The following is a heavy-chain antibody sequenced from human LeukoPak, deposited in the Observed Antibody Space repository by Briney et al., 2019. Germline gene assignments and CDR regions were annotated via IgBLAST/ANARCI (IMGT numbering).Heavy chain of an antibody. Sequence: GESLKISCKGSGDSFTSYWIGWVRQMPGKGLEWMGIIYPGDSDTRYSPSFQGQVTISADKSISTAYLQWSSLKASDTAMYYCASSYYYDSSGYYADAFDVWGQGTMVTVSS. CDR3: ASSYYYDSSGYYADAFDV. CDR2: IYPGDSDT. J-gene: IGHJ3*01. V-gene: IGHV5-51*01. D-gene: IGHD3-22*01. CDR1: GDSFTSYW.